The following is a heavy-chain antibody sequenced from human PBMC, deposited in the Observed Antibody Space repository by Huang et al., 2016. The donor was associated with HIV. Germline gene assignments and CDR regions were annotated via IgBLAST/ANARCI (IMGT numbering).Heavy chain of an antibody. J-gene: IGHJ5*02. Sequence: QLQLQESGPGLVKPSETLSLTCTVSGGSISSSSYYWGWIRQPPGKGLEWIGSIYYSGSTYYNPSLKRRVTISVDTSKNQFSLKLSSVTAADTAVYYCARLAVAPGSSGWYGLVSRWFDPWGQGTLVTVSS. CDR2: IYYSGST. V-gene: IGHV4-39*01. D-gene: IGHD6-19*01. CDR3: ARLAVAPGSSGWYGLVSRWFDP. CDR1: GGSISSSSYY.